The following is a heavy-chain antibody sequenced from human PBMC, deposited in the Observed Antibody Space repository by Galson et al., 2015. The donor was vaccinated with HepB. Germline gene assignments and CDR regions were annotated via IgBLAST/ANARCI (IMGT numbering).Heavy chain of an antibody. Sequence: SLRLSCAASGFTSSSYNMNWVRQAPGKGLEWVASISSSSDYTYYADSLRGRFTISRDNAKNSLYLHMNSLRPEDTAVYYCVRDPPLGTPFDHWGQGTLVTVSS. CDR1: GFTSSSYN. J-gene: IGHJ4*02. D-gene: IGHD7-27*01. CDR3: VRDPPLGTPFDH. V-gene: IGHV3-21*01. CDR2: ISSSSDYT.